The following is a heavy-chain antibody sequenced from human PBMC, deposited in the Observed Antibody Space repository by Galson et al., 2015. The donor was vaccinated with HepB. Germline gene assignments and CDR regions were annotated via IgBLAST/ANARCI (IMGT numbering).Heavy chain of an antibody. CDR3: ARGRSGRKTFFDSGSFRDYGMDV. V-gene: IGHV4-34*01. J-gene: IGHJ6*02. CDR2: IKHSGST. Sequence: ETLSLTCAVYGGSFSGYQWSWIRQPPGKGPEWIGEIKHSGSTDYNPSLKSRVTISIDTSKNQFSLRLSSVTAADTAVYYCARGRSGRKTFFDSGSFRDYGMDVWGQGTTVTVSS. CDR1: GGSFSGYQ. D-gene: IGHD3-10*01.